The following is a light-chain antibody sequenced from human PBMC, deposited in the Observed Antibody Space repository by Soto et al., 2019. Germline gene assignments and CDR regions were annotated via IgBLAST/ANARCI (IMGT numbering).Light chain of an antibody. CDR3: QSYDSSLSGSRV. V-gene: IGLV1-40*01. J-gene: IGLJ1*01. CDR2: HNS. Sequence: QSVLTQPPSVSGAPGQRVTISCTGSSSNIGAGYDVHWYQQLPGTAPKLLIYHNSNRPSGVPDRFSGSKSGTSASLAITGREAEEDADYYCQSYDSSLSGSRVFGTGTKLTVL. CDR1: SSNIGAGYD.